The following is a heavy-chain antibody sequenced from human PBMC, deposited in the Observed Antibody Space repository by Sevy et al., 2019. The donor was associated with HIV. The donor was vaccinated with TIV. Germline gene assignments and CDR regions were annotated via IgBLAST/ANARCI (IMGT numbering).Heavy chain of an antibody. J-gene: IGHJ4*02. D-gene: IGHD3-22*01. CDR1: GFTFTTYN. V-gene: IGHV3-30*04. CDR3: ARSPIVVVIFFDY. CDR2: ISYDGSNK. Sequence: GGSLRLSCAASGFTFTTYNMHWVRQTPGKGLEWVAVISYDGSNKFYADSVKGRFTIFRDNSKNTLDLQMNSLSSEDTAIYYCARSPIVVVIFFDYWGQGTLATVSS.